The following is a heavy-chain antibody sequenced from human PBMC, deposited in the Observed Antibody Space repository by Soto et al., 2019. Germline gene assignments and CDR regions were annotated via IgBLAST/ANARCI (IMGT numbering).Heavy chain of an antibody. CDR1: GFTFSSYW. V-gene: IGHV3-74*01. Sequence: TGGSLRLSCAASGFTFSSYWMHWVRQAPGEGLIWVSRIKTDGSTTSYADSVKGRFTISRDNAENTLYLQMNSLRVEDTAVYYCARVGAGAYWFDPWGQGTLVTVSS. J-gene: IGHJ5*02. D-gene: IGHD2-21*01. CDR2: IKTDGSTT. CDR3: ARVGAGAYWFDP.